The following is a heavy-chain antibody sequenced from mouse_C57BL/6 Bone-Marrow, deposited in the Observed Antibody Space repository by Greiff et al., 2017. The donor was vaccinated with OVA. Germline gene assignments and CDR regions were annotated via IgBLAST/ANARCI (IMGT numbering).Heavy chain of an antibody. J-gene: IGHJ2*01. Sequence: QVTLKESGPGILQPSQTLSLTCSFSGFSLSTFGMGVGWIRQPSGKGLEWLAHIWWDDDKYYNPALKSRLTISKDTSKNQVFLKIANVDTADTATYDCAGMVTTRGHYFDYWGQGTTLTVSS. D-gene: IGHD2-2*01. V-gene: IGHV8-8*01. CDR1: GFSLSTFGMG. CDR2: IWWDDDK. CDR3: AGMVTTRGHYFDY.